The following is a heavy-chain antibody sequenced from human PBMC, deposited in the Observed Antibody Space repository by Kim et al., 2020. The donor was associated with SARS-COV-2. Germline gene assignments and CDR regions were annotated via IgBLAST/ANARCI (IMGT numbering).Heavy chain of an antibody. Sequence: GGSLRLSCAASGLTFDDSAMNWVRQAPGKGLEWVAVISYDGRNKEYADSVKGRFSISRDNSKSTLSLQMNSLRGEDTGVYYCARGNYYESVSLSDYYNGMDVWGRGTTVTVSS. V-gene: IGHV3-30-3*01. CDR2: ISYDGRNK. D-gene: IGHD3-10*01. CDR1: GLTFDDSA. J-gene: IGHJ6*02. CDR3: ARGNYYESVSLSDYYNGMDV.